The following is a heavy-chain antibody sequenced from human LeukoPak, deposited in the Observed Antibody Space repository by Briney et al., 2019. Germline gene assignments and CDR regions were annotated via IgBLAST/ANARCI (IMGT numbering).Heavy chain of an antibody. CDR3: AREQSRDDNSYDY. Sequence: GGSLRLSCAASGFTFSRYDMPWVRQAPGKGLEWVAVISYDGSNKYYADSVKGRFTISRDDSQNTLYLHTNSLRAEDTAVYYCAREQSRDDNSYDYWGQGTLVTVSS. D-gene: IGHD2-2*01. V-gene: IGHV3-30*04. CDR1: GFTFSRYD. CDR2: ISYDGSNK. J-gene: IGHJ4*02.